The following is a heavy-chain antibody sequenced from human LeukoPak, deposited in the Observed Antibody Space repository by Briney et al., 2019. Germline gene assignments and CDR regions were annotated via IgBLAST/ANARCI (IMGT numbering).Heavy chain of an antibody. J-gene: IGHJ4*02. Sequence: GGSLRLSCAASGFTFNSYAMSWVRQAPWERLQWVSGISDSGGNTYYADSVRGRFTISRDNSKDTLYLQMNSLRAEDTAVYYCARHRSSWLIDYWGQGTLVTVSS. CDR3: ARHRSSWLIDY. D-gene: IGHD6-6*01. V-gene: IGHV3-23*01. CDR1: GFTFNSYA. CDR2: ISDSGGNT.